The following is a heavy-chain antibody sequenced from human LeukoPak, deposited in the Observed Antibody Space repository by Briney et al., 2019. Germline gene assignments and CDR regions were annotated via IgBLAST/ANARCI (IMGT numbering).Heavy chain of an antibody. CDR1: GYTFTGYY. J-gene: IGHJ6*03. D-gene: IGHD3-9*01. CDR3: ASCIDRARYFVWLPGATDYYYYMDV. Sequence: PQASVKVSCKASGYTFTGYYMHWVRQAPGQGLEWMGWINPNSGGTNYAQKFQGRVTMTRDTSISTAYMELSRLRSDDTAVYYCASCIDRARYFVWLPGATDYYYYMDVWGKGTTVTISS. V-gene: IGHV1-2*02. CDR2: INPNSGGT.